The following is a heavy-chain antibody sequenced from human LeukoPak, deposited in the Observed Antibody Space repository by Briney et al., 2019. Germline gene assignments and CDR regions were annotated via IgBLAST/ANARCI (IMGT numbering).Heavy chain of an antibody. V-gene: IGHV4-34*01. CDR2: INHSGST. CDR3: ATMVRGVIDY. J-gene: IGHJ4*02. Sequence: PSETLSLTCAVYGGLFSGYYWSWIRQRPGKGLEWIGEINHSGSTNYNPSLKSRVTISVDTSKNQFSLKLSSVTAADTAVYYCATMVRGVIDYWDQGTLVTVSS. CDR1: GGLFSGYY. D-gene: IGHD3-10*01.